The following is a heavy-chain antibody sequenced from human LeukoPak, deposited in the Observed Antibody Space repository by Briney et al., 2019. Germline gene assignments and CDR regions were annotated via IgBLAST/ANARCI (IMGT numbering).Heavy chain of an antibody. Sequence: GGSLRLSCAASAFSFSDYNMNWVRQAPGKGLEWVSSITSTGSYIYYADSAKGRFTISRDNAKNSLFLQLNSLRAEDTAVYYCARDPYSGTYSDYYYYYMDVWGKGTTVTVSS. J-gene: IGHJ6*03. CDR3: ARDPYSGTYSDYYYYYMDV. CDR1: AFSFSDYN. CDR2: ITSTGSYI. V-gene: IGHV3-21*01. D-gene: IGHD1-26*01.